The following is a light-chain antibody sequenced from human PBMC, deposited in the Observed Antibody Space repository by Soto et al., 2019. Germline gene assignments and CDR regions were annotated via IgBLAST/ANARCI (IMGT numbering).Light chain of an antibody. J-gene: IGKJ4*01. Sequence: EIVMTQSPATLSLSPGERATLSCRASQSVSSYLAWYQQKPGQAPRLLIYDASNRATGIPARFSGSGSGTDFTLTISSLEPEDFAVYYCQQRRKWPLTFGGGTKVETK. CDR2: DAS. V-gene: IGKV3-11*01. CDR3: QQRRKWPLT. CDR1: QSVSSY.